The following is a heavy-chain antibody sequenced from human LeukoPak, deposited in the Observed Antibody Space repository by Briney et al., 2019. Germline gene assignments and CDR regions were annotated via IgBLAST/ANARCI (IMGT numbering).Heavy chain of an antibody. J-gene: IGHJ4*02. CDR3: ARSRLGYSNFDF. CDR1: GFSVSNNY. CDR2: IYGGGGT. Sequence: GGSPRLSCAASGFSVSNNYMHWVRQAPGKGLEWVSVIYGGGGTDYADSVKGRLTISRDTSTNTVYLQMNSLRAEDTAVYYCARSRLGYSNFDFWGQGALVTVSS. V-gene: IGHV3-53*01. D-gene: IGHD4-11*01.